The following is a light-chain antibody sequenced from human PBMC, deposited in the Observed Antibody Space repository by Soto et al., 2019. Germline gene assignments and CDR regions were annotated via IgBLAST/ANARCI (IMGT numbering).Light chain of an antibody. CDR1: QGINSW. Sequence: DIQLTQSPSSVSASVGDRVTITCRASQGINSWLAWYQQKPGKAPTLLIYAASSLQGAVPSRFSGRGSGTDFTLSISSLLPEDFATYYCQQSNSFPYTFGQGTKLEIK. CDR2: AAS. J-gene: IGKJ2*01. V-gene: IGKV1D-12*01. CDR3: QQSNSFPYT.